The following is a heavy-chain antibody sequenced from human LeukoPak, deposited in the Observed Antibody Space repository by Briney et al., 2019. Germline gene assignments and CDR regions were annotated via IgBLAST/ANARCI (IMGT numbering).Heavy chain of an antibody. CDR2: ISTYNGNT. V-gene: IGHV1-18*01. D-gene: IGHD4-17*01. CDR1: GYTFTNYG. J-gene: IGHJ3*02. CDR3: ARSGGWAYGEYDGFLALDI. Sequence: ASVKVSCKASGYTFTNYGINWVRQAPGQGLEWMGWISTYNGNTNYAQKFQGRVTMTRDTSTSTAYMELRSLRYDDTAVYYCARSGGWAYGEYDGFLALDIWGEGTMVSVSS.